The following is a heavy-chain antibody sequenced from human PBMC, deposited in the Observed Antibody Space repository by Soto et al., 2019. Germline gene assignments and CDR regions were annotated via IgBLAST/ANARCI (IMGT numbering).Heavy chain of an antibody. CDR1: GYTFTSYG. CDR2: ISAYNGNT. D-gene: IGHD3-10*01. CDR3: ARTTSPYGSGSYYVYYYYYMDV. J-gene: IGHJ6*03. V-gene: IGHV1-18*01. Sequence: ASVKVSCKASGYTFTSYGISWVRQAPGQGLEWMGWISAYNGNTNYAQKLQGRVTMTTDTSTSTAYIELRSLRSDDTAVYYCARTTSPYGSGSYYVYYYYYMDVWGKGTTVTVSS.